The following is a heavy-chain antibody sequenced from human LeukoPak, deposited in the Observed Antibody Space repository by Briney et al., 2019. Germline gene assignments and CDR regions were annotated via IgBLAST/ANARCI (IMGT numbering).Heavy chain of an antibody. CDR3: AKHMTRHWVGEVSTLDALDI. CDR1: GFTFSSYA. CDR2: ISYDGSNK. V-gene: IGHV3-30-3*02. Sequence: PGGSLRLSCAASGFTFSSYAMHWVRQAPGKGLEWVAVISYDGSNKYYADSVKGRFTISRDNSKNTLYLQMNSLRAEDTAVYFCAKHMTRHWVGEVSTLDALDIWGQGTMVTVSS. J-gene: IGHJ3*02. D-gene: IGHD3-10*01.